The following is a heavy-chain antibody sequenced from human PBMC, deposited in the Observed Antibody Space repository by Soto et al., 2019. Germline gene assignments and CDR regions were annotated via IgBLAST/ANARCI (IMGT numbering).Heavy chain of an antibody. D-gene: IGHD3-16*01. J-gene: IGHJ4*02. CDR2: TYYRSKWFN. CDR3: ARQTGGFGYYFDY. Sequence: SQTLSLTCAISGDSVSNNGAAWNWIRQSPSGGLEWLGRTYYRSKWFNDYAVSVKSRITISPDTSKNQFSLQLNAVTPDDTAVYYCARQTGGFGYYFDYWGQGALVTVSS. V-gene: IGHV6-1*01. CDR1: GDSVSNNGAA.